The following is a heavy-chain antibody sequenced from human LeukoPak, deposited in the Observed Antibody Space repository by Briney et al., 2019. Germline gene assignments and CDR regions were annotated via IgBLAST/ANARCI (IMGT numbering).Heavy chain of an antibody. CDR3: ARDQAPYCTNGICYERQAYYFDY. CDR1: GFSFRDYT. D-gene: IGHD2-8*01. CDR2: ISSSSSYI. J-gene: IGHJ4*02. V-gene: IGHV3-21*01. Sequence: PGGSLRLSCAASGFSFRDYTMNWVRQAPGKGLEWLASISSSSSYIYFANSVRGRFTISRDNAKNSLYLQMNSLRVEDTAVYYCARDQAPYCTNGICYERQAYYFDYWGQGTLVTVSS.